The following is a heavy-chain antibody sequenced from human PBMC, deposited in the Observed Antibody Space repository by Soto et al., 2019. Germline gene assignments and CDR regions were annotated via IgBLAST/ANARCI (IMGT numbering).Heavy chain of an antibody. V-gene: IGHV4-39*01. CDR2: IYYSGST. CDR1: GGSISSSSYY. J-gene: IGHJ4*02. Sequence: SETLSLTCTVSGGSISSSSYYWGWIRQPPGKGLEWIGSIYYSGSTYYNPSLKSRVTISVDTSKNQFSLKLSSVTAADTAVYYCARRPWFGELIDYWGQGTLVTVSS. CDR3: ARRPWFGELIDY. D-gene: IGHD3-10*01.